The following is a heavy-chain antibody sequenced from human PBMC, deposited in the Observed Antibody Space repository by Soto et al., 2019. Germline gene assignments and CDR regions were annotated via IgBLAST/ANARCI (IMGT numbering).Heavy chain of an antibody. Sequence: GGSLRLSCAASGFTFSSYAISWVRQAPGKGLEWVSAISGSGGSTYYADSVKGRFTISRDNSKNTLYLQMNSLRAEDTAVYYCAKSIVVVPAAILIEAGMDVWGQGTTVTVSS. CDR2: ISGSGGST. J-gene: IGHJ6*02. V-gene: IGHV3-23*01. D-gene: IGHD2-2*01. CDR1: GFTFSSYA. CDR3: AKSIVVVPAAILIEAGMDV.